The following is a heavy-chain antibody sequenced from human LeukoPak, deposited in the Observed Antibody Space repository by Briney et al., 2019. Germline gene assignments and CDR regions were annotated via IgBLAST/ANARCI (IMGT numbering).Heavy chain of an antibody. J-gene: IGHJ3*02. CDR2: IYHSGST. CDR1: GGSISSSNW. D-gene: IGHD2/OR15-2a*01. V-gene: IGHV4-4*02. CDR3: AREGSIRDAFDI. Sequence: SGTLSLTCAVSGGSISSSNWWSGGRQPPGKGVEGIGEIYHSGSTNYNPSLKSRVTISVDTSKNQFSLKLSSVTAADTAVYYCAREGSIRDAFDIWGQGTMVTVSS.